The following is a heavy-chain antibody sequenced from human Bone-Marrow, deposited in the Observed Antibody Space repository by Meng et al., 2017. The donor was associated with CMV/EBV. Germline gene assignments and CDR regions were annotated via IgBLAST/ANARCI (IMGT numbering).Heavy chain of an antibody. J-gene: IGHJ4*02. D-gene: IGHD5-24*01. CDR3: ARDPITLATRPYYFDY. CDR2: VVPVLGIA. V-gene: IGHV1-69*10. Sequence: SVKVSCKASGGSFSTYGINWVRQAPGQGLEWMGGVVPVLGIANSAQKFQGRLTITADKSTSTTYMELSSLRFEDTAVYYCARDPITLATRPYYFDYWVQGTVVTFSS. CDR1: GGSFSTYG.